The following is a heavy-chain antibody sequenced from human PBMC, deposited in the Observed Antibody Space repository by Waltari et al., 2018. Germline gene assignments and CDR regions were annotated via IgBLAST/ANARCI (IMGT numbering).Heavy chain of an antibody. D-gene: IGHD6-6*01. CDR3: AKARGSTSSRYYFDY. CDR2: IHNDGTTT. V-gene: IGHV3-23*03. Sequence: EVQLLESGGGLVQPGGSLRLSCAGSGFAFSNYAMSWVRQAPGKELEWVSLIHNDGTTTYYADSVKGRFTIFRDDSKNTLYLQVNSPVAEDTALYYCAKARGSTSSRYYFDYWGQGTLVTVSS. CDR1: GFAFSNYA. J-gene: IGHJ4*02.